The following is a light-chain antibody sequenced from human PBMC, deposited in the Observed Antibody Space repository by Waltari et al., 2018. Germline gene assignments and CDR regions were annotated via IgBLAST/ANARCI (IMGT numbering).Light chain of an antibody. J-gene: IGKJ2*01. Sequence: DIQMTQSPSSLSASVGDRVTIICRPSQTISGYLNWYQHKPGKAPKLLIYAASSLQNGVPLRFSGSGSGTDFTLTISSLQREDFATYYCQQSYSIPYTFGQGTKLEI. CDR1: QTISGY. V-gene: IGKV1-39*01. CDR2: AAS. CDR3: QQSYSIPYT.